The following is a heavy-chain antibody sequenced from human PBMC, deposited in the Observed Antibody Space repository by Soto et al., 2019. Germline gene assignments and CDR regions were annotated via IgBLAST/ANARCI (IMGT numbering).Heavy chain of an antibody. Sequence: QVQLQESGPGLVKPSQTLSLTCTVSGGSISSGGYYWSWIRQHPGKGLEWIGYIYYSGSTYSNPSLQSRVTISADSSKNQFSLKLSSVTAADTAVYYCARAGYCSGGSCYPLDAFDIWGQGTMVTVSS. CDR1: GGSISSGGYY. CDR2: IYYSGST. D-gene: IGHD2-15*01. J-gene: IGHJ3*02. CDR3: ARAGYCSGGSCYPLDAFDI. V-gene: IGHV4-31*03.